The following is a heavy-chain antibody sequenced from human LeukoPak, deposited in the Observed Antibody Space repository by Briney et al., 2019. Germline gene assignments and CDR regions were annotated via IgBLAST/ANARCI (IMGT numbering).Heavy chain of an antibody. CDR3: AKMGVVGATRFGYYFDY. CDR2: ISWNSGSI. V-gene: IGHV3-9*01. Sequence: GGSLRLSCAASGFTFDDYAMHWVRQAPGKGLEWVSGISWNSGSIGYADSVKGRFTISRDNAKNSLYLQMNSLRAEDTAVYYCAKMGVVGATRFGYYFDYWGQGTLVTVSS. D-gene: IGHD1-26*01. J-gene: IGHJ4*02. CDR1: GFTFDDYA.